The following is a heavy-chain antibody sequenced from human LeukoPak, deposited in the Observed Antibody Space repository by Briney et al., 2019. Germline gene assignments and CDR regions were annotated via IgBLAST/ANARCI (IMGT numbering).Heavy chain of an antibody. J-gene: IGHJ4*02. D-gene: IGHD3-22*01. CDR3: ARLSGYSSGHYYSDY. CDR1: GGSISSDY. V-gene: IGHV4-59*01. Sequence: NPSETLSLTCTVSGGSISSDYWSWIRQPPGKGLEWIRYIYYRGSTNYNPSLKSRVTISVDTSKNQFSLKLSSVTAADTAVYYCARLSGYSSGHYYSDYWGQGTLVTVSS. CDR2: IYYRGST.